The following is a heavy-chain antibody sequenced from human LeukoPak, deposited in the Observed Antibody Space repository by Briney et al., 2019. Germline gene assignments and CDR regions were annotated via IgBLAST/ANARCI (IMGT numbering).Heavy chain of an antibody. V-gene: IGHV3-23*01. CDR3: AKDIYSGWYYLFDY. J-gene: IGHJ4*02. Sequence: GGSLRLSCAASGFTVSSNYMSWVRQAPGKGLEWVSAISGGGGSTYYADSVKGRFTISRDNSKNTLYLQMNSLRAEDTAVYYCAKDIYSGWYYLFDYWGQGTLVTVSS. CDR2: ISGGGGST. CDR1: GFTVSSNY. D-gene: IGHD6-19*01.